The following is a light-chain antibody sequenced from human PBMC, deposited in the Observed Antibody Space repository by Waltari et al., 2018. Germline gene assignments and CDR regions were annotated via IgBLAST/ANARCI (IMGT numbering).Light chain of an antibody. CDR2: DVS. CDR3: SSYATTSTWV. CDR1: SSDLGYYNY. V-gene: IGLV2-14*03. J-gene: IGLJ3*02. Sequence: QSALTQPASVSGSPGQSITISCTGTSSDLGYYNYVSWYQQHPGKAPKLMIYDVSLRPSGVSNRFSGSKSGNTASLTISGLQAEDEAAFYCSSYATTSTWVFGGGTKVTVL.